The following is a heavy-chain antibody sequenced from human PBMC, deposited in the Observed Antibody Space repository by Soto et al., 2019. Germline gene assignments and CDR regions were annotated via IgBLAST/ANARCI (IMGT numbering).Heavy chain of an antibody. CDR3: ARRLTVLPLAFDT. CDR1: GFSLSTSGVG. CDR2: VYWNDDK. V-gene: IGHV2-5*01. D-gene: IGHD3-16*01. Sequence: QITLKESGPTLVKPTQPLTLTCSFSGFSLSTSGVGVGWIRQPPGGALEWLTVVYWNDDKRYSPSLKNRLTFTRDTSVNQVVLTMTNMDPVDTGTYYCARRLTVLPLAFDTWGQGTLVTVSS. J-gene: IGHJ3*02.